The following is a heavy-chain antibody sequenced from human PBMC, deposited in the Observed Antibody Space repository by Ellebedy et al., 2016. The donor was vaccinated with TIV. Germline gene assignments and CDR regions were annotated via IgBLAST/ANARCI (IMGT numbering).Heavy chain of an antibody. D-gene: IGHD1-26*01. CDR3: ARGGGSYLDY. J-gene: IGHJ4*02. CDR2: IWYGGSNT. Sequence: GESLKISCVAPGFNFSTYAMHWVRQAPGQGLEWVALIWYGGSNTYYADSVKDRFNISRDNSQNTVSFQMSSLRAEDTAVYYVARGGGSYLDYWGQGSLVSVSS. V-gene: IGHV3-33*01. CDR1: GFNFSTYA.